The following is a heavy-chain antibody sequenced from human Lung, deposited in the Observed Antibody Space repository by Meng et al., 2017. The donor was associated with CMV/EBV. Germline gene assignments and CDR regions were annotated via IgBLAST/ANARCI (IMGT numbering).Heavy chain of an antibody. Sequence: GGSLRLXXVASGFTFTNYRMSWVRPAPGKGLQWVANINEDGSTRYFVDSLKGRFTISRDNAKNSLYLQLNRLGAEDTGDYYCARSGNALVRYDDIPSLWGQWPTVTVSS. CDR3: ARSGNALVRYDDIPSL. V-gene: IGHV3-7*01. J-gene: IGHJ6*02. D-gene: IGHD3-9*01. CDR1: GFTFTNYR. CDR2: INEDGSTR.